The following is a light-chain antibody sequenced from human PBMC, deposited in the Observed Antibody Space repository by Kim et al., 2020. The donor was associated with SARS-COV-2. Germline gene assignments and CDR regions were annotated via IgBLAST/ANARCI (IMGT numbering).Light chain of an antibody. CDR1: VLGKKY. V-gene: IGLV3-27*01. CDR2: KDS. J-gene: IGLJ3*02. Sequence: SYELTQPSSVSVSPGQTARITCSGDVLGKKYARWFQQKPGQAPVLVIYKDSERPSGIPERFSGSSSGTTVTLTISGAQVEDEADYYCYSAADNNLEVVGGGTQLTVL. CDR3: YSAADNNLEV.